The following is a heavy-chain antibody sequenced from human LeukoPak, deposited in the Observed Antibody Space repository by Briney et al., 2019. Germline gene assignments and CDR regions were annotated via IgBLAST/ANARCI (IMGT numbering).Heavy chain of an antibody. Sequence: GGALRLSCVASEFNFFIYGMQWGRDAPGGGRGRVSRIFTDGSTPSYADYVKGRFTISRDNAKTTMYLEMKSLRVEDTAVYYCARELPREVTLDYWGQGTLVTVSP. CDR2: IFTDGSTP. V-gene: IGHV3-74*01. CDR1: EFNFFIYG. CDR3: ARELPREVTLDY. J-gene: IGHJ4*01. D-gene: IGHD2-21*02.